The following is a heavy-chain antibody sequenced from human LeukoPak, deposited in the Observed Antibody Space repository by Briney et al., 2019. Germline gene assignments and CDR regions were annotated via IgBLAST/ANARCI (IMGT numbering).Heavy chain of an antibody. CDR3: AGQQWLVSDY. V-gene: IGHV5-51*01. CDR2: IYPGDSDT. Sequence: XSXXGXGYSFXXXWIAWVRQMPGKGLEWMGIIYPGDSDTRYSPSFQGQVTISADKSISTAYLQWSSLKASDTAMYYCAGQQWLVSDYWGQGTLVTVSS. J-gene: IGHJ4*02. D-gene: IGHD6-19*01. CDR1: GYSFXXXW.